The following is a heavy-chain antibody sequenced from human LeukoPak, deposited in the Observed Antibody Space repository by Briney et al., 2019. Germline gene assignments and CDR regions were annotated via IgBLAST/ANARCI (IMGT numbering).Heavy chain of an antibody. D-gene: IGHD3-22*01. CDR1: GFALSTSGVG. CDR3: AHELDDSSGYYSGREYYFDY. J-gene: IGHJ4*02. V-gene: IGHV2-5*01. CDR2: IYWSDDK. Sequence: SGPTLVKPTQTLTLTCTFSGFALSTSGVGVGWIRQPPGKALEWLALIYWSDDKRYSPSLKSRLTITKDTSKNQVVLTMTNMDPVDTATYYCAHELDDSSGYYSGREYYFDYWGQGTLVTVSS.